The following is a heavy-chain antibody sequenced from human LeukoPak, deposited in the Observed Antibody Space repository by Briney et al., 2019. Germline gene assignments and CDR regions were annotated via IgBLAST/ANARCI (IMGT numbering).Heavy chain of an antibody. J-gene: IGHJ1*01. CDR1: GFTFSDYY. CDR2: ISSGDGPT. D-gene: IGHD3-10*01. V-gene: IGHV3-11*01. Sequence: GGSLRLSCAASGFTFSDYYMTWIRQAPGKGLEWISYISSGDGPTYYADSVKGRFTISRDNAKNSLYLQMNSLRAEDTALYYCAKAGELLSSEYFQHWGQGTLVTVSS. CDR3: AKAGELLSSEYFQH.